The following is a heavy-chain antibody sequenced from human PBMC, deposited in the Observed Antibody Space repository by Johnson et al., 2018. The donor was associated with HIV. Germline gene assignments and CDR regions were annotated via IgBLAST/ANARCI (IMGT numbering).Heavy chain of an antibody. CDR2: IGTAGDT. D-gene: IGHD1-1*01. CDR1: GFTFSSYD. CDR3: ASRYTVDAFDI. J-gene: IGHJ3*02. Sequence: VQLVESGGGLVQPGGSLRLSCAASGFTFSSYDMHWVRQLTGKSLEWVSAIGTAGDTFYPGSVKGRFTISRENAKNSLYLQMNSLRAEDTAGYYCASRYTVDAFDIWGQGTMVTVSS. V-gene: IGHV3-13*01.